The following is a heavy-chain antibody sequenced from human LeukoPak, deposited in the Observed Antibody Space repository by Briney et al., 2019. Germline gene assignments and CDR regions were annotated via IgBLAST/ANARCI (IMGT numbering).Heavy chain of an antibody. Sequence: PSETLSLTCAVYGGSFSGYYWSWIRQPPGKGLEWIGEINHSGSTNYNPSLKSRVTISVDTSKNQFSLKLSSVTAADTAVYYCARDRLVSSSWYFHAFDIWGQGTMVTVSS. CDR1: GGSFSGYY. CDR3: ARDRLVSSSWYFHAFDI. D-gene: IGHD6-13*01. V-gene: IGHV4-34*01. J-gene: IGHJ3*02. CDR2: INHSGST.